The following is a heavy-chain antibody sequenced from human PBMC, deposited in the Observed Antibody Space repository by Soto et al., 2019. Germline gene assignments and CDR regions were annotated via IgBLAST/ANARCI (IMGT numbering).Heavy chain of an antibody. CDR3: ARATGSLTFQGLDY. D-gene: IGHD2-21*02. CDR1: GGYISTNNW. V-gene: IGHV4-4*02. Sequence: QVQLQESGPGLVKPSGTLSLTCAVSGGYISTNNWWRWVRQSPEKGLEWIGEIHHTGIINSSPFFKGRVTMSVDQIMNKYSLKLCPLTVADTAVYYCARATGSLTFQGLDYWGQESLVTVSS. J-gene: IGHJ4*02. CDR2: IHHTGII.